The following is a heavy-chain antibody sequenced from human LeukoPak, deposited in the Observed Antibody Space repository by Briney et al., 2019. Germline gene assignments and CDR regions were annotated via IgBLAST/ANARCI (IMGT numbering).Heavy chain of an antibody. CDR3: AREQWLTLAFDI. V-gene: IGHV1-18*01. J-gene: IGHJ3*02. CDR2: ISAYNGNT. Sequence: GASVKVSFKASGYTFTSYGISWVRQAPGQGLEWMGWISAYNGNTNYAQKLQGRVTMTTDTSTSTAYMEPRSLRSDDTAVYYCAREQWLTLAFDIWGQGTMVTVSS. CDR1: GYTFTSYG. D-gene: IGHD6-19*01.